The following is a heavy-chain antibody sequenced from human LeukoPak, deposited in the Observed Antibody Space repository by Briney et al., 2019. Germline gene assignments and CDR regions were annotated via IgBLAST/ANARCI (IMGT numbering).Heavy chain of an antibody. CDR1: GYTFTDYY. D-gene: IGHD2-15*01. J-gene: IGHJ4*02. V-gene: IGHV1-2*06. CDR2: INPNSGGS. CDR3: ARGLAARDIGY. Sequence: ASVKVSCKVSGYTFTDYYLHWVRQAPGQGLEWMGRINPNSGGSNHAQNFQGRVTMTRDTSISTAYMEVSSLRNDDTAVYYCARGLAARDIGYWGQGTLVTVSS.